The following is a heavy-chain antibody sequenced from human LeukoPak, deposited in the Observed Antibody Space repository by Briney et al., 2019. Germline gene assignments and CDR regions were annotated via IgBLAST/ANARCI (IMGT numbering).Heavy chain of an antibody. Sequence: SETLSLICTVSGGSINSYYWSWLRQPPGKALEWIAYIYYSGSTNYNPSLKSRVTISVDTSKNQFSLKLSSVTAADTAVYYCARDKYSSSCLDYWGQGTLVTVSS. CDR2: IYYSGST. CDR3: ARDKYSSSCLDY. J-gene: IGHJ4*02. D-gene: IGHD6-13*01. V-gene: IGHV4-59*01. CDR1: GGSINSYY.